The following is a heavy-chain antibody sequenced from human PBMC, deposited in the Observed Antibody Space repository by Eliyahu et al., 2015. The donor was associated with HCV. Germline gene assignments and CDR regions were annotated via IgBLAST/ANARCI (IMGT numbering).Heavy chain of an antibody. Sequence: QVDLVQSGAEVKKPGASVKVSCKASGYTFKDFYIHWVRQAPGQGLEWMGWININTGDTNYVQKFQDRVTMTRETSVTTAYMELSNLKYDDTAVYYCVREVDYDFWTGQMDVWGRGTTVTVSS. J-gene: IGHJ6*02. CDR2: ININTGDT. D-gene: IGHD3-3*01. CDR3: VREVDYDFWTGQMDV. V-gene: IGHV1-2*02. CDR1: GYTFKDFY.